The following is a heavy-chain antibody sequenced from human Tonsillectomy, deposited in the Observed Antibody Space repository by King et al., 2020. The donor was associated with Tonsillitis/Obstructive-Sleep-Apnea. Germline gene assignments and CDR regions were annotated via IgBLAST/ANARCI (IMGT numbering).Heavy chain of an antibody. CDR2: IRGSGGGT. CDR1: GFTFSSYA. J-gene: IGHJ3*02. CDR3: GRDPNGDYVGAFDM. V-gene: IGHV3-23*04. Sequence: VQLVESGGGLVQPGGSLRLSCAASGFTFSSYAMMWVRQAPGKGPEWVSAIRGSGGGTEYADSAKGRFTISRDNSKNTLFLQMNSLRAEDTAVYYCGRDPNGDYVGAFDMWGQGTMVTVSS. D-gene: IGHD4-17*01.